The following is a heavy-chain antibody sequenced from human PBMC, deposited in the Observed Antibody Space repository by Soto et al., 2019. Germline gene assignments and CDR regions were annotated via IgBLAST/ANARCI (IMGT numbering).Heavy chain of an antibody. D-gene: IGHD3-3*01. CDR1: GFTVSSNY. J-gene: IGHJ6*03. CDR3: ARGPSITIFGVVIPYYYYYMDV. CDR2: IYSGGST. Sequence: PGGSLRLSCAASGFTVSSNYMSWVRQAPGKGLEWVSVIYSGGSTYYADSVKGRFTISRDNSKNTLYLQMNSLRAEDTAVYYCARGPSITIFGVVIPYYYYYMDVWGKGTTVTVSS. V-gene: IGHV3-66*01.